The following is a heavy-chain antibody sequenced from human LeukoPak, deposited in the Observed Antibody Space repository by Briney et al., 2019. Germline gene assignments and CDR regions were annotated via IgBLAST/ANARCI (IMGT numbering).Heavy chain of an antibody. CDR3: AKDQGLIAVAGKDY. J-gene: IGHJ4*02. D-gene: IGHD6-19*01. V-gene: IGHV3-30*18. CDR2: ISYDGSNK. Sequence: GGSLRLSCAASGFTFSSYGMHWVRQAPGKGLEWVAVISYDGSNKYYADSVKGRFTISRDNSKNTLYPQMNSLRAEDTAVYYCAKDQGLIAVAGKDYWGQGTLVTVSS. CDR1: GFTFSSYG.